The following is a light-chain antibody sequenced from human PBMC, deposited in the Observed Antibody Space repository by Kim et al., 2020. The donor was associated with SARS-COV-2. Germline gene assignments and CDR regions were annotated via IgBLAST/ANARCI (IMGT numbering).Light chain of an antibody. CDR2: EAS. V-gene: IGKV1D-12*01. J-gene: IGKJ4*01. CDR3: QQTHSFPLT. Sequence: DIQMTQSPSSVSASVGDRVTITCRASQDISSWLSWYQQKPGKAPKVLIYEASNLQSGVPSRFSGSGSGTDFTLTINSLQPEDSATYYCQQTHSFPLTFGGGTKLEIK. CDR1: QDISSW.